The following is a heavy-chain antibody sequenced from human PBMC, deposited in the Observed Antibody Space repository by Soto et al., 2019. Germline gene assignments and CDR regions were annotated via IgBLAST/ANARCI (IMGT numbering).Heavy chain of an antibody. Sequence: QVQLQESGPGLVKPSETLSLICTVSGDPITSYFWTWLRQPAGKGLEWIGHVFPGGPTSHNSSLKSRFSMSIDTSKNQFSLTLTSVTAADTAVYYCARTLSGFTYGSRQFYFDYWGQGTLVTVSS. CDR2: VFPGGPT. CDR1: GDPITSYF. V-gene: IGHV4-4*07. CDR3: ARTLSGFTYGSRQFYFDY. J-gene: IGHJ4*02. D-gene: IGHD3-10*01.